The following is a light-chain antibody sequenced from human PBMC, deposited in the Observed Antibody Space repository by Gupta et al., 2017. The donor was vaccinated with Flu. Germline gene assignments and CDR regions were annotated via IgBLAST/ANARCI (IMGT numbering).Light chain of an antibody. V-gene: IGLV3-25*03. CDR3: QSSDSNTGYYV. CDR2: RDT. CDR1: ALPEQN. J-gene: IGLJ1*01. Sequence: SYELTQPPSVSVSPGQTARITCSGDALPEQNAYWYQQKPGQAPVLVIYRDTERPSGIPERFSVSSSGTTVTLTISGVHAEDEADYYCQSSDSNTGYYVFGPGTKVTVL.